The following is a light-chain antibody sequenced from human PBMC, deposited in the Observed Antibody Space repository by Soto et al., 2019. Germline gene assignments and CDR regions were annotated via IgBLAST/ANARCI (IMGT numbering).Light chain of an antibody. J-gene: IGKJ1*01. CDR1: QSISSW. CDR3: QQYNTYSGT. CDR2: KAS. Sequence: DIQMTQSPSTLSASVGYRATITCRAIQSISSWLAWYQQKPGKAPKLLIYKASTLESGVPSNFSGSGSGTDFTLTISSLQPDDFATYYCQQYNTYSGTFGQGTKVDIK. V-gene: IGKV1-5*03.